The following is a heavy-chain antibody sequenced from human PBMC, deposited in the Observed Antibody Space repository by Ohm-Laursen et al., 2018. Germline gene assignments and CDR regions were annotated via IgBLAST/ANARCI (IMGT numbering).Heavy chain of an antibody. V-gene: IGHV3-33*01. J-gene: IGHJ2*01. CDR3: ARGQYYYDSSGFGFWYFDL. Sequence: SLRLSCSATGFTFSSYGMHWVRQAPGKGLEWVVVIWYDGSNEYYADSVKGRFTISRDNSKNTLYLQMNSLRAEDTAVYYCARGQYYYDSSGFGFWYFDLWGRGTLVTVSS. D-gene: IGHD3-22*01. CDR2: IWYDGSNE. CDR1: GFTFSSYG.